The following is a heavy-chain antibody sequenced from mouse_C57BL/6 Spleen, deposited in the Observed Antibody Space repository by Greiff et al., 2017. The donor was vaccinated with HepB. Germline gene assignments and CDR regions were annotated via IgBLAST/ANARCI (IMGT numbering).Heavy chain of an antibody. CDR3: ARRGKLDAMDY. J-gene: IGHJ4*01. CDR1: GYAFSSYW. Sequence: VKLMESGAELVKPGASVKISCKASGYAFSSYWMNWVKQRPGKGLEWIGQIYPGDGDTNYNGKFKGKATLTADKSSSTAYMQLSSLTSEDSAVYFCARRGKLDAMDYWGQGTSVTVSS. V-gene: IGHV1-80*01. D-gene: IGHD4-1*01. CDR2: IYPGDGDT.